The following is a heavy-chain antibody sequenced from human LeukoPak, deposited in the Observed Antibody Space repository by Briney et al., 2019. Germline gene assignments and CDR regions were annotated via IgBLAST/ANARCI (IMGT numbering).Heavy chain of an antibody. D-gene: IGHD2-2*01. CDR3: AKEVVPGTSRSFDY. J-gene: IGHJ4*02. CDR2: LSFGGGTI. Sequence: GGSLRLSCAASGFTFSSYTMAWVGQAPGKGLECVSSLSFGGGTIYYADSVKGRFTISRDTSKNTLYLQMNSLRAEDTAIYYCAKEVVPGTSRSFDYWGQGTLVTVSS. V-gene: IGHV3-23*01. CDR1: GFTFSSYT.